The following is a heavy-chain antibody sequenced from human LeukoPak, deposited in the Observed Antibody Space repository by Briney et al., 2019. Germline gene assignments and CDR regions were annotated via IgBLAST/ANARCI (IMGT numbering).Heavy chain of an antibody. D-gene: IGHD3-10*01. CDR1: GYTFTDYD. V-gene: IGHV1-2*02. Sequence: GASVTVSCKASGYTFTDYDMHWVRQAPGQGLEWMGWINPNSGGTNYAQKFQGRVTMTRDTSISTAYMELSRLRSDDTAVYYCARYYGPGTYYYYYGMDVWGQGTTVTVSS. CDR3: ARYYGPGTYYYYYGMDV. J-gene: IGHJ6*02. CDR2: INPNSGGT.